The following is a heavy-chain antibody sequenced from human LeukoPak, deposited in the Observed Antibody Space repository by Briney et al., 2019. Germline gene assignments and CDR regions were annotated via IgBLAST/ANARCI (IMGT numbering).Heavy chain of an antibody. V-gene: IGHV4-34*01. J-gene: IGHJ4*02. CDR1: GGSFSGYY. CDR3: ARDADYNFDY. CDR2: INHSGST. Sequence: SETLSLTCAVYGGSFSGYYWSWIRQPPGKGLEWIGEINHSGSTNYNPSLKSRVTISVDTSKNQFSLKLSSVTAADTAVYYCARDADYNFDYWGQGTLVTVSS. D-gene: IGHD4-11*01.